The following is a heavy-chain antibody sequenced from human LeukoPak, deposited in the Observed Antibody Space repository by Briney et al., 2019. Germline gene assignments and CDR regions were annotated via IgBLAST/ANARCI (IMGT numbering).Heavy chain of an antibody. CDR1: GFTFSGYE. CDR2: ISNSGSTV. Sequence: GGSLRLSCAASGFTFSGYEMNWVRQAPGKGLEWISYISNSGSTVYYADSVKGRFTISRDNAKNSLFLQLNSLGAEDTAVYYCARDTGSGSYYPFDYWGQGTLVTVSS. J-gene: IGHJ4*02. V-gene: IGHV3-48*03. CDR3: ARDTGSGSYYPFDY. D-gene: IGHD3-10*01.